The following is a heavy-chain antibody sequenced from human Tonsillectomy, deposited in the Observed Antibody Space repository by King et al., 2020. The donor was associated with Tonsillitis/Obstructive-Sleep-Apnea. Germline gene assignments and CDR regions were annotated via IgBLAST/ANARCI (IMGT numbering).Heavy chain of an antibody. J-gene: IGHJ4*02. Sequence: LQLQESGPGLVKPSETLSLTCTVSGGSISSYYWSWIRQPPGKGLEWIGYIYYSGSTNYNPSLKSRVTISVDTSKNQFSLKLNSVTAEATAVYYCARGRGYSYGYYFDYWGQGTLVTVAS. V-gene: IGHV4-59*01. CDR2: IYYSGST. D-gene: IGHD5-18*01. CDR3: ARGRGYSYGYYFDY. CDR1: GGSISSYY.